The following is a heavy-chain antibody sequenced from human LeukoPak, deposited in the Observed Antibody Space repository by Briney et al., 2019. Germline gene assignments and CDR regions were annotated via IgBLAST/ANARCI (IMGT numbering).Heavy chain of an antibody. V-gene: IGHV3-11*01. CDR1: GFTFSDYY. Sequence: PGGSLRLSCAASGFTFSDYYMSWIRQAPGKGLEWVSYISSSGSTIYYAVSVKGRFTISRDNAKNSLYLQMNSLRAEDTAVYYCARDAAAGTSPFDYWAREPWSPSPQ. CDR3: ARDAAAGTSPFDY. D-gene: IGHD6-13*01. J-gene: IGHJ4*02. CDR2: ISSSGSTI.